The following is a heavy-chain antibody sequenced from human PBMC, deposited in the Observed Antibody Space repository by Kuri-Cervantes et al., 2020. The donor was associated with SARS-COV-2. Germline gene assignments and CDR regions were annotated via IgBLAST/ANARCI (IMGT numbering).Heavy chain of an antibody. J-gene: IGHJ6*03. CDR3: ARHRSRDRYYYYYMDV. CDR1: GYSISSGYY. CDR2: IYHSGST. D-gene: IGHD3-16*02. Sequence: SETLSLTCAVSGYSISSGYYWGWIRQPPGKGLEWIGSIYHSGSTYYNPSLKSRVTISVDTSKNQFSLKLSSVTAADTAVYYCARHRSRDRYYYYYMDVWGKGTTVTVSS. V-gene: IGHV4-38-2*01.